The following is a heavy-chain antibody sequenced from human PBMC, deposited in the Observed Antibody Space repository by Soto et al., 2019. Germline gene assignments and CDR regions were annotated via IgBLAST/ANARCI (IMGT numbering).Heavy chain of an antibody. CDR2: IYTGGST. V-gene: IGHV3-53*02. D-gene: IGHD6-13*01. Sequence: EVQLVETGGGLIQPGGSLRLSCAASGFTVSTNYMSWVRQSPGKGLEWVSVIYTGGSTYYADSVKGRFTISRDNSKNRLFLQMNSLRAEDTAIYYCARVSGIAAAGTVSYYWGQGTLVTVSS. CDR3: ARVSGIAAAGTVSYY. J-gene: IGHJ4*02. CDR1: GFTVSTNY.